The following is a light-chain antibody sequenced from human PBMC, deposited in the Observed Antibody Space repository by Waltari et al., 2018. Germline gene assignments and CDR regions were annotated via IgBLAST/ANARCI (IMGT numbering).Light chain of an antibody. V-gene: IGKV1-5*03. Sequence: DFQLTKSPSTLSASVGEGFTITCRASQSISSWLAWYQQKPGKAPKLLIYKASSLQSGVPSRFSGSGSGTEFTLTIRSLQPDDFATYYCQQYNSYWTFGQGTKVEIK. CDR3: QQYNSYWT. CDR1: QSISSW. J-gene: IGKJ1*01. CDR2: KAS.